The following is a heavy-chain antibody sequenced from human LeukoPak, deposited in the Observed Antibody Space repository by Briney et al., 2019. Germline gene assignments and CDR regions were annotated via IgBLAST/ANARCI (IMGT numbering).Heavy chain of an antibody. Sequence: GASVKVSCTASGGTFSSYAISWVRQAPGQGLEWMGGIIPIFGTANYAQKLQGRVTMTTDTSTSTAYMELRSLRSDDTAVYYCARDMAIYGDYFYGMDVWGQGPRSPSP. CDR1: GGTFSSYA. J-gene: IGHJ6*02. V-gene: IGHV1-69*05. CDR2: IIPIFGTA. D-gene: IGHD4-17*01. CDR3: ARDMAIYGDYFYGMDV.